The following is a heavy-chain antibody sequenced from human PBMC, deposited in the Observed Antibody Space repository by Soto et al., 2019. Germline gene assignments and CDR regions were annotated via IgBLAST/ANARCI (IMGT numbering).Heavy chain of an antibody. D-gene: IGHD3-22*01. CDR2: INDSGST. CDR3: ARGSHKLHSYDSSGFYHYVDY. Sequence: QMQLQQWGAGLLKPSETLSLTCAVYGGSFSDYSWTWIRQPPGKGLEWIGEINDSGSTNYTPSLERRVTISRDTSKNRFSLKLSSVTAADTAVYYCARGSHKLHSYDSSGFYHYVDYWGQGSLVTVSS. J-gene: IGHJ4*02. CDR1: GGSFSDYS. V-gene: IGHV4-34*01.